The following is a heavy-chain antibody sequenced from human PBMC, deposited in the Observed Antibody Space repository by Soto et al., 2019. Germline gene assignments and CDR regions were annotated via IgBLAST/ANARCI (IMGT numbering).Heavy chain of an antibody. CDR1: GGSFSSYF. CDR2: INHRGST. D-gene: IGHD6-19*01. CDR3: ARGPAVAGHWSDS. Sequence: QVQLQQWGAGLLKPSETLSLTCAVYGGSFSSYFWSWIRQPPGKGLEWIGEINHRGSTNYNPSLKSRVTLSVDTSKNQFSLRLTSVTAADTAVYYCARGPAVAGHWSDSWGQGILVTVSS. V-gene: IGHV4-34*01. J-gene: IGHJ5*01.